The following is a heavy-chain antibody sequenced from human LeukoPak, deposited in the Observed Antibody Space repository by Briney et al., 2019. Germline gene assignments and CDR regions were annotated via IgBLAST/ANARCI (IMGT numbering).Heavy chain of an antibody. J-gene: IGHJ4*02. CDR2: FGHEDVET. CDR1: GYTLTELS. CDR3: ATDHGRGVGSCYTY. Sequence: ASVKVSCKLSGYTLTELSMYWVRPAPRKGVGRMGGFGHEDVETIYAQKFQGRVTMTEDKSTDTAYMELSSLRSEDTAVYYCATDHGRGVGSCYTYWGQGTLVTVSS. D-gene: IGHD2-2*02. V-gene: IGHV1-24*01.